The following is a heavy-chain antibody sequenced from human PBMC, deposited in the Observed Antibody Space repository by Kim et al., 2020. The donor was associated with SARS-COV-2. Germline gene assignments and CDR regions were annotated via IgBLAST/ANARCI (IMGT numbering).Heavy chain of an antibody. Sequence: FTISRDNSKNTLYLQMNSLRAEDTAVYYCAKVRAPVRIAARPDYYYGMDVWGQGTTVTVSS. V-gene: IGHV3-30*02. D-gene: IGHD6-6*01. J-gene: IGHJ6*02. CDR3: AKVRAPVRIAARPDYYYGMDV.